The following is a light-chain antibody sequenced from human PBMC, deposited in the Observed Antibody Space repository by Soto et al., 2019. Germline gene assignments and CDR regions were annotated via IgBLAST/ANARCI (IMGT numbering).Light chain of an antibody. CDR1: NIGTYS. CDR2: DDS. Sequence: SYELTQSPSVSVAPGQTATLTCGGDNIGTYSVHWYQQKPGQAPVLVVYDDSARPSGIPERFSGSHSGSTATLTISRVEAGDEADYHCQVWDTSSDHYVFGTGAKLTVL. V-gene: IGLV3-21*02. CDR3: QVWDTSSDHYV. J-gene: IGLJ1*01.